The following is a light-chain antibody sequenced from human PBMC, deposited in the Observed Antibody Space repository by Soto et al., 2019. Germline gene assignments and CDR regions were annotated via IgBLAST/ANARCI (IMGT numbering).Light chain of an antibody. Sequence: DIQMTQSPSTLSTSVGERVTITCRASQSVAYWLAWYQQKPGKAPSLLIYDGSTLATGVPPRFSGGGFGTEFALSISSVQPDDSALYYCQHYNTYAKAFGPGTRVEIK. CDR1: QSVAYW. CDR2: DGS. J-gene: IGKJ2*01. V-gene: IGKV1-5*01. CDR3: QHYNTYAKA.